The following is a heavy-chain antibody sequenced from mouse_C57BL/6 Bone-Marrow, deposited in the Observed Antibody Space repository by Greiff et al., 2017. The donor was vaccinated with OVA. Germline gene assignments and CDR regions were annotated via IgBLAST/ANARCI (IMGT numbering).Heavy chain of an antibody. V-gene: IGHV1-64*01. Sequence: QVQLQQPGAELVKPGASVKLSCKASGYTFTSYWMHWVKQRPGQGLEWIGMIHPNSGSTNYNEKFKGKATLTVDKSSSTAYMQLSSLTSEDSAVYYCARRGNYEYDAWFAYWGQGTLVTVSA. J-gene: IGHJ3*01. CDR1: GYTFTSYW. D-gene: IGHD2-4*01. CDR2: IHPNSGST. CDR3: ARRGNYEYDAWFAY.